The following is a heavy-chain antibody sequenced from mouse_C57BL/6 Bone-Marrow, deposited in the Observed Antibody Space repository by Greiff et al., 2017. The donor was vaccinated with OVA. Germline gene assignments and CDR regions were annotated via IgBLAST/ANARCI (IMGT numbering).Heavy chain of an antibody. D-gene: IGHD2-5*01. Sequence: QVQLQQPGAELVKPGASVKLSCKASGYTFTSYWMQWVKQRPGQGLEWIGEIDPSDSYTNYNQKFKGKATLTVDTSSSTAYMQLSSLTSEDSAVDDCARSSNYEGDYAMDYWGQGTSVTVSS. CDR3: ARSSNYEGDYAMDY. CDR2: IDPSDSYT. CDR1: GYTFTSYW. J-gene: IGHJ4*01. V-gene: IGHV1-50*01.